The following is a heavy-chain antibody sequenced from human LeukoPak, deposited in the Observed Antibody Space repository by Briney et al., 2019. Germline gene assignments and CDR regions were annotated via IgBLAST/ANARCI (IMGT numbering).Heavy chain of an antibody. D-gene: IGHD2-2*03. Sequence: GGSLRLSCAASGFTFSSYAMIWVRQAPGKGLEWVSAISGSGSSTYYADSVEGRFTISRDNSKNTLYLRMNSLRVEDTAVYYCAKDGGAWIWYFDLWGRGTLVIVSS. CDR2: ISGSGSST. CDR3: AKDGGAWIWYFDL. CDR1: GFTFSSYA. V-gene: IGHV3-23*01. J-gene: IGHJ2*01.